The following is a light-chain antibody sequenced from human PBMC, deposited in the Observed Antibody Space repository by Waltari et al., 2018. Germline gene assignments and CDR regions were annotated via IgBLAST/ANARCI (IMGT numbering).Light chain of an antibody. J-gene: IGLJ2*01. CDR3: SSYTGSSTLVI. V-gene: IGLV2-14*01. CDR1: SSDVGAYDS. CDR2: GVS. Sequence: QSALTQPASVSGSPGQSFTISCPGSSSDVGAYDSVSWYQHNPGKAPTLMIYGVSNRPSGVSNRFSGYKSGNTASLTISGVQAEDEADYYCSSYTGSSTLVIFGGGTKLTVL.